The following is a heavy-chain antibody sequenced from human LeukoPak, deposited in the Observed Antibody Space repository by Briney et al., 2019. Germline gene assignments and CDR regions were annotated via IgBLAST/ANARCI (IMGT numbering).Heavy chain of an antibody. D-gene: IGHD2-2*02. CDR2: INHSGST. CDR3: ARGGEGIVVVPAAIGSDY. CDR1: GGSFSGYY. V-gene: IGHV4-34*01. J-gene: IGHJ4*02. Sequence: SETLSLTCAVYGGSFSGYYWSWIRQPPGKGLEWIGEINHSGSTNYNPSLKSRVTISVDTSKNQFSLKLSSVTAADTAVYYCARGGEGIVVVPAAIGSDYWGQGTLVTVSS.